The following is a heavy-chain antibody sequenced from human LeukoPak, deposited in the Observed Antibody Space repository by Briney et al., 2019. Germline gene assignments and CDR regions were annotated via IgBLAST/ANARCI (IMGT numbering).Heavy chain of an antibody. J-gene: IGHJ3*02. D-gene: IGHD5-24*01. CDR1: GFTFSSYS. Sequence: PGGSLRLSCAASGFTFSSYSMNWVRQAPGKGLEWVSYITYNSGTIYYTDSVKGRFTISRDNAKDSLYLQINSLRAEDTAVYYCARGRDGYNLVDAFDIWGQGIMVTVSS. V-gene: IGHV3-48*01. CDR3: ARGRDGYNLVDAFDI. CDR2: ITYNSGTI.